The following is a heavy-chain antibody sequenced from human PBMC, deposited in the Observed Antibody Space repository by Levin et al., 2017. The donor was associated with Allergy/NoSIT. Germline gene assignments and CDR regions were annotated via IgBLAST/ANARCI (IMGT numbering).Heavy chain of an antibody. CDR1: GGSFSGYY. CDR2: INHSGST. Sequence: GSLRLSCAVYGGSFSGYYWSWIRQPPGKGLEWIGEINHSGSTNYNPSLKSRVTISVDTSKNQFSLKLSSVTAADTAVYYCARADIVVVVAATQSSYYYYMDVWGKGTTVTVSS. CDR3: ARADIVVVVAATQSSYYYYMDV. D-gene: IGHD2-15*01. V-gene: IGHV4-34*01. J-gene: IGHJ6*03.